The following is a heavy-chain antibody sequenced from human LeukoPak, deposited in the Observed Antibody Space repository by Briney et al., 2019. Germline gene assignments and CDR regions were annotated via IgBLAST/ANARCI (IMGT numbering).Heavy chain of an antibody. CDR1: GYTFTSYG. V-gene: IGHV1-18*04. J-gene: IGHJ4*02. CDR3: ARGTAMSFLYYFDY. Sequence: EASVKVSCKASGYTFTSYGISWVRQAPGQGPEWMGWISAYNGNTNFAQKLQGRVTMTTDTSTSTAYMELRSLRSDDTAVYYCARGTAMSFLYYFDYWGQGTLVTVSS. D-gene: IGHD5-18*01. CDR2: ISAYNGNT.